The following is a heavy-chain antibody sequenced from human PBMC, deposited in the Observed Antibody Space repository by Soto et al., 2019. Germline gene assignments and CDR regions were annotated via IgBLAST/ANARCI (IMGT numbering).Heavy chain of an antibody. CDR1: GFTFSDYY. D-gene: IGHD3-3*01. CDR2: FSSSGSTI. J-gene: IGHJ6*03. Sequence: GGSLRLSCAASGFTFSDYYMSWVRQAPGKGLEWVSYFSSSGSTIYYADSVKGRFTISRDNAKNSLYLQMNSLRAEDTAVYYCAREVTYYDFWSGYYKVHYYYMDVWGKGTTVTVSS. CDR3: AREVTYYDFWSGYYKVHYYYMDV. V-gene: IGHV3-11*01.